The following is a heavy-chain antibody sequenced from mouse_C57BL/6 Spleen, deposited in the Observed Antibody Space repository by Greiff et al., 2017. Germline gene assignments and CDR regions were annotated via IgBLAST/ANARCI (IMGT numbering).Heavy chain of an antibody. V-gene: IGHV2-6*03. D-gene: IGHD4-1*01. CDR3: ARESNWGNWYFDV. J-gene: IGHJ1*03. CDR2: IWSDGST. Sequence: QVQLQQSGPGLVAPSQSLSITCTVSGFSSTSYGVHWVRQPPGKGLEWLVVIWSDGSTTYNSALKSRLSISKDNSKSQVFLKMNSLQTDDTAMYYCARESNWGNWYFDVWGTGTTVTVSS. CDR1: GFSSTSYG.